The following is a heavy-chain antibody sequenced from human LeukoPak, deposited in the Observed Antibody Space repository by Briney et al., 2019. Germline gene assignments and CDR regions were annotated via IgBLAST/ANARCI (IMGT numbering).Heavy chain of an antibody. D-gene: IGHD4-17*01. J-gene: IGHJ4*02. Sequence: ASVKVSCKASGYTFTGYYMHWVRQAPGQGLEWMGWMNPNSGNTGYAQKFQGRVTMTRNTSISTAYMELSSLRSEDTAVYYCARVTRLRDDYWGQGTLVTVSS. CDR2: MNPNSGNT. V-gene: IGHV1-8*02. CDR1: GYTFTGYY. CDR3: ARVTRLRDDY.